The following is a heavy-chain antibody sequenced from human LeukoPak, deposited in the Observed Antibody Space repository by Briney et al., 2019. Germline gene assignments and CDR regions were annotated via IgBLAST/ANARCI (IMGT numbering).Heavy chain of an antibody. CDR2: VYYSGST. Sequence: PETLSLTCTVSGGSISSYYWSWIRQPPGKGLEWIGSVYYSGSTNYNPSLKSRVTISVDTSKNQFSLKLSSVTAADTAVYYCAREGNTVTTLGGGFDYWGQGTLVTVSS. CDR1: GGSISSYY. D-gene: IGHD4-17*01. V-gene: IGHV4-59*01. J-gene: IGHJ4*02. CDR3: AREGNTVTTLGGGFDY.